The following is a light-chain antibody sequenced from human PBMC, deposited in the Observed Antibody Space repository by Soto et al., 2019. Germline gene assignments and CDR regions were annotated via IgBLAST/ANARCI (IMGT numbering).Light chain of an antibody. V-gene: IGLV2-11*01. J-gene: IGLJ3*02. Sequence: QSALTQPRSVSGSPGQSVTISCTGTSSDVGDYNYVSWYQQHPGKVPKLMIYDVTKRPSGVPDRFSGSKSGNTASLTISGLQADDEADYYCSSYASDYSFGVVFGGGTKLTVL. CDR3: SSYASDYSFGVV. CDR1: SSDVGDYNY. CDR2: DVT.